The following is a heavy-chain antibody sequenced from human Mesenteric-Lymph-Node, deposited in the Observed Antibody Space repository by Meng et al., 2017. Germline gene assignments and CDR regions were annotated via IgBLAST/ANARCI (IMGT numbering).Heavy chain of an antibody. J-gene: IGHJ1*01. Sequence: VQLGGFGGGLVKPGGSLGLSCAASGFTFSSYSMNWVRQPPGKGLEWIGEIPHRGSSAYNPSLKSRVSMSIDKSKNQFSLKLTSVTAADTAVYHCLRGSGGSVWGQWTLVTVSS. V-gene: IGHV4-4*02. CDR3: LRGSGGSV. CDR1: GFTFSSYSM. CDR2: IPHRGSS. D-gene: IGHD3-10*01.